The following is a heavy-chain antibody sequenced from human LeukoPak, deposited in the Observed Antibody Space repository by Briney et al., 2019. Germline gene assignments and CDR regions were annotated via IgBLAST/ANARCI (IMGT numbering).Heavy chain of an antibody. CDR2: IYYSGST. CDR3: AREVVPAEAFDI. D-gene: IGHD2-2*01. V-gene: IGHV4-59*02. CDR1: GASVRSDH. J-gene: IGHJ3*02. Sequence: SETLSLTCTVSGASVRSDHWNWIRQPPGKGLEWIGYIYYSGSTNYNPSLKSRVTISVDTSKNQFSLKLSSVTAADTAVYYCAREVVPAEAFDIWGQGTMVTVSS.